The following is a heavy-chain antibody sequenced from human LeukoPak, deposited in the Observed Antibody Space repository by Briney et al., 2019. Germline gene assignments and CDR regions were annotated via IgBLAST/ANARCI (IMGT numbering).Heavy chain of an antibody. CDR3: ASQHYGSGSYYWYFDL. Sequence: SLTCTVSGGSISSYYWSWIRQPAGKGLEWIGRIYTSGSTNYNPSLTSRVTMSVDTSKNQLSLKLSSVTAADTAVYYCASQHYGSGSYYWYFDLWGRGTLVTVSS. J-gene: IGHJ2*01. CDR1: GGSISSYY. D-gene: IGHD3-10*01. CDR2: IYTSGST. V-gene: IGHV4-4*07.